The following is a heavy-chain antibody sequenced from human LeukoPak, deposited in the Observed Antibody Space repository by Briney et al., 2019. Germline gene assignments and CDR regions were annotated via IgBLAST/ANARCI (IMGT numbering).Heavy chain of an antibody. D-gene: IGHD4-17*01. CDR1: GFAFSSYG. CDR2: ISYDGSNK. V-gene: IGHV3-30*18. J-gene: IGHJ4*02. Sequence: GRSLRLSCAASGFAFSSYGMHWVRQVPGKGLEWVAVISYDGSNKYYADSVKGRFTISRDNSKNTLYLQMNSLRAEDTAVYYCAKSHTTVTTLGSDYWGQGTLVTVSS. CDR3: AKSHTTVTTLGSDY.